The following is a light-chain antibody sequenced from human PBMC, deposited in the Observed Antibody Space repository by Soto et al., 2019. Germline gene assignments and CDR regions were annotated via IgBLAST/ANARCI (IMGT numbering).Light chain of an antibody. V-gene: IGKV1-5*01. CDR2: DAS. Sequence: DIQMTQSPSTLSASVGDRVTITCLASQSISSWLAWYQQKPGKAPKLLIYDASSLESGVQSRFSGSGAGTEFTLTIISLQPDDFATYYCQQYNSYPCTCGQGTKVEIK. CDR3: QQYNSYPCT. CDR1: QSISSW. J-gene: IGKJ1*01.